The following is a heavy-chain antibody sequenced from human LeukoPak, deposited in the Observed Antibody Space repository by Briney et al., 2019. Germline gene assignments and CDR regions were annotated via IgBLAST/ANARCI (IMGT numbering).Heavy chain of an antibody. CDR2: IYTSGST. D-gene: IGHD2/OR15-2a*01. CDR1: GGSISSYY. CDR3: ARERFYYYYYYGMDV. Sequence: PSETLSLTCTVSGGSISSYYWSWIRQPAGKGLEWIGRIYTSGSTNYNPSLKSRVTMSVDTSKNQFSLKLSSVTAADTAVCYCARERFYYYYYYGMDVWGQGTTVTVSS. V-gene: IGHV4-4*07. J-gene: IGHJ6*02.